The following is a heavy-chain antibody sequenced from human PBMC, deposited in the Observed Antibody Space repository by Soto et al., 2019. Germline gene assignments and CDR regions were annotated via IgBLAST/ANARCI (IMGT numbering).Heavy chain of an antibody. V-gene: IGHV1-2*02. CDR1: GYTFTGYY. CDR2: INPNSGGT. CDR3: ARGRYCSGGSCPLDY. J-gene: IGHJ4*02. Sequence: ASVKVSCKASGYTFTGYYMHWVRQAPGQGLEWMGWINPNSGGTNYAQKFQGRVTMTRDTSTSTVYMELSSLRPEDTAVYYCARGRYCSGGSCPLDYWGQGTLVTVSS. D-gene: IGHD2-15*01.